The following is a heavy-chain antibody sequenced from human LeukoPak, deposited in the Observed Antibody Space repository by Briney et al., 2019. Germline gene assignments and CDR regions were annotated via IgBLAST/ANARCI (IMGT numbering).Heavy chain of an antibody. CDR2: VSYSGTT. J-gene: IGHJ4*02. CDR3: ERRGCNYGYFVA. Sequence: PSAALSPAFSLIGASVSTTGLGSAWIRQPPGMGLEWIGSVSYSGTTNYNPSLKSRVTISADTTKDQVSLRVLTVAAAEPAFYVCERRGCNYGYFVAGDQGTLVTVSS. V-gene: IGHV4-39*01. D-gene: IGHD3-22*01. CDR1: GASVSTTGLG.